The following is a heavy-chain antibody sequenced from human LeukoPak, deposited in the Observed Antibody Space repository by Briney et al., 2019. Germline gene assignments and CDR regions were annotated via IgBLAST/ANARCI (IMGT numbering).Heavy chain of an antibody. D-gene: IGHD1-26*01. J-gene: IGHJ4*02. CDR3: ARGGGSYYLY. Sequence: PGGSLRLSCVASGFTFSSYWMSWVRQAPGKGLEWVANIKQDGSEKYYVDSVKGRFTISRDNAKNSLYLQMNSLRAEDTAVYYCARGGGSYYLYWGQGTLVTVSS. CDR2: IKQDGSEK. V-gene: IGHV3-7*03. CDR1: GFTFSSYW.